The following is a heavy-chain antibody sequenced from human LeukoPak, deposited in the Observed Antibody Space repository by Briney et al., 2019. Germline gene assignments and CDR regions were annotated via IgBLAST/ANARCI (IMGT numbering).Heavy chain of an antibody. Sequence: ASVKVSCKASGYTFTGYYVHWVRQAPGQGLEWMGWINPNSGGTNYAQKFQGRVTMTRDTSISTAYMELSRLRSDDTAVYYCARDFSRRGFDPWAREPWSPSPQ. CDR3: ARDFSRRGFDP. J-gene: IGHJ5*02. CDR1: GYTFTGYY. D-gene: IGHD3-3*01. CDR2: INPNSGGT. V-gene: IGHV1-2*02.